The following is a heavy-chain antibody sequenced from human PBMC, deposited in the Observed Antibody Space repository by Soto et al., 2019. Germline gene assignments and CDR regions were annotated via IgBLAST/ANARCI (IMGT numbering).Heavy chain of an antibody. CDR1: GFTFSSCA. CDR3: AKGHPGGSCYSGLDC. J-gene: IGHJ4*02. CDR2: ISGSGDTT. V-gene: IGHV3-23*01. Sequence: GGSLRLSCAASGFTFSSCAMTWVRQAPGKGLEWVLCISGSGDTTYYADSVKGRFTTSRDTSKNTVYLQMNSLRADDTAVYYCAKGHPGGSCYSGLDCWGQGTLVTVSS. D-gene: IGHD2-15*01.